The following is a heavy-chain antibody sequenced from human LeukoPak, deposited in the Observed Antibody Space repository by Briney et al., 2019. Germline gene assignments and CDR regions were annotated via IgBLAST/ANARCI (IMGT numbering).Heavy chain of an antibody. CDR2: IYYSGST. CDR1: GGSISSYY. CDR3: ARENYDSSGYYYRFDY. J-gene: IGHJ4*02. D-gene: IGHD3-22*01. V-gene: IGHV4-59*01. Sequence: PSETLSLTCTVSGGSISSYYWSWIRQSPGKGLEWIAYIYYSGSTNYNPSLKSRVTISVDTSKNQFSLKLSSVTAADTAVYYCARENYDSSGYYYRFDYWGQGTLVTVSS.